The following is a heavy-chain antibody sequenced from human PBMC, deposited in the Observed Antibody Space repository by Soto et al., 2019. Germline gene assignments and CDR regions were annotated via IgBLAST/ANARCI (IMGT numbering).Heavy chain of an antibody. CDR1: GDSVSSNSAA. CDR3: ARTVVGATWSTESPLFDY. D-gene: IGHD1-26*01. J-gene: IGHJ4*02. Sequence: PSQTLSLTCAISGDSVSSNSAAWNWIRQSPSRGLEWLGRTYYRSKWYNDYAVSVKSRITINPDTSKNQFSLQLNSVTPEDTAVYYCARTVVGATWSTESPLFDYWGQGTLVTVSS. CDR2: TYYRSKWYN. V-gene: IGHV6-1*01.